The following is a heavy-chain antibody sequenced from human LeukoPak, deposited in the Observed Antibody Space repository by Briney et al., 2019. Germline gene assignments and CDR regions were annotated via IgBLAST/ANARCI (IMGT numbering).Heavy chain of an antibody. V-gene: IGHV4-30-4*01. Sequence: SQTLSLTCTVSSDSISSGDYYWGWIHQPAGKGLEFIGYINKKGGTFYNPPLKSRVSISIDTSKNQFSLKLTSVTAADTAVYFCAREHKSYGDYPYYFDSWGQGTLVTVSS. D-gene: IGHD4-17*01. CDR1: SDSISSGDYY. J-gene: IGHJ4*02. CDR3: AREHKSYGDYPYYFDS. CDR2: INKKGGT.